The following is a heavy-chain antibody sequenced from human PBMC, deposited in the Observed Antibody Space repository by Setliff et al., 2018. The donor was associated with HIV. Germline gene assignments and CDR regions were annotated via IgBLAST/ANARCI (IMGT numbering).Heavy chain of an antibody. Sequence: GGSLRLSCAASELTFSNYAMTWVRQAPGKGLEWVSSLSGSGGSTYYADSVKGRFTIARDDSKNTVDLQMNSLRAEDTAVYYCAKDGDYSNWDYDAFDIWGQGTTVTVSS. CDR2: LSGSGGST. V-gene: IGHV3-23*01. J-gene: IGHJ3*02. D-gene: IGHD1-7*01. CDR3: AKDGDYSNWDYDAFDI. CDR1: ELTFSNYA.